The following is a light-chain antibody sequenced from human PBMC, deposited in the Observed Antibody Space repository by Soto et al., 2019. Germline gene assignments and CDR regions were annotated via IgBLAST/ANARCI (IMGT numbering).Light chain of an antibody. CDR3: QQYVHWPPGA. V-gene: IGKV3-20*01. J-gene: IGKJ1*01. CDR1: QSVSSTL. Sequence: ELVLTQSPVALSLSSGERATLSCRASQSVSSTLLTWYQQKPGQAPRLLIYGVSSRATGIPDRFSGSGSGTDFTLTISRVEPEDFAVYYCQQYVHWPPGAFGQGTTVEIK. CDR2: GVS.